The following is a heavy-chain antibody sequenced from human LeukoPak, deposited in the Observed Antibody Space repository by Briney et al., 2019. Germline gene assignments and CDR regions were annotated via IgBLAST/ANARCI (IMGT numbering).Heavy chain of an antibody. J-gene: IGHJ4*02. V-gene: IGHV1-8*01. CDR2: MNPNSGNT. D-gene: IGHD3-10*01. CDR1: GYTFTSYD. CDR3: ARDYGSGISYDY. Sequence: ASVKVSCKASGYTFTSYDINWVRQATGQGLEWMGWMNPNSGNTGYAQKFQGRVTMTRNTSISTAYMELSSLRSEDTAVYYCARDYGSGISYDYWGQGTLVTVSS.